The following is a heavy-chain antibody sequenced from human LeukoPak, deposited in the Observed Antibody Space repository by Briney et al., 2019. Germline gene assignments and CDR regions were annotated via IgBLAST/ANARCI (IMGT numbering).Heavy chain of an antibody. CDR2: IRGSGST. CDR1: GFTFSSYG. J-gene: IGHJ4*01. Sequence: GGSLRLSCAASGFTFSSYGMSWVRQAPGKGLDWVSAIRGSGSTYYADSVKGRFTISRDNSKNTLFLQMNSLRAEDTAVYYCAKGLTVTDTRPDYWGHGTLATVSS. CDR3: AKGLTVTDTRPDY. V-gene: IGHV3-23*01. D-gene: IGHD6-19*01.